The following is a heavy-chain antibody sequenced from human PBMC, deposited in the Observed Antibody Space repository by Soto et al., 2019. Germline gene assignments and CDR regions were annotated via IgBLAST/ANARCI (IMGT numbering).Heavy chain of an antibody. Sequence: ASVKVSCEASGYTFTSYYGISWVRQAPGQGLEWLAWISAYTGNTNYAQNLQGRLTVTADTYTNTAYLEVRGLRSTDTAVYYCARDMISVTGTGLVWDYWGQGSLVTVSS. D-gene: IGHD1-7*01. CDR3: ARDMISVTGTGLVWDY. CDR2: ISAYTGNT. V-gene: IGHV1-18*01. J-gene: IGHJ4*02. CDR1: GYTFTSYYG.